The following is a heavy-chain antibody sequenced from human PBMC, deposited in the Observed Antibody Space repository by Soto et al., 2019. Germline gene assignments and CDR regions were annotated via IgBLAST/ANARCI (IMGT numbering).Heavy chain of an antibody. CDR3: VKDDGGYPSTAPH. V-gene: IGHV3-23*01. Sequence: EVQLLESGGGLVQPGGSLRLSCAASGITISNYPMSWVRQAPGKGLDWVSGISGSGDRTYYADSAKGRFTISKDISRKSLSLQLYSLGVEDTAVYFCVKDDGGYPSTAPHWGQGTLVTVSS. CDR1: GITISNYP. J-gene: IGHJ4*02. CDR2: ISGSGDRT. D-gene: IGHD3-22*01.